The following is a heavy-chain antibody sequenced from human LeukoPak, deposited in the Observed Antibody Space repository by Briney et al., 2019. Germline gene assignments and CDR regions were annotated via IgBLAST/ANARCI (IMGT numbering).Heavy chain of an antibody. CDR3: AKGGKWDVTPFDY. CDR1: GFTFSSYA. Sequence: GGSLRLSCAASGFTFSSYAMSWVRQAPGKGLEWVSTIRGGGGSTYYADSVKGRFTISRDNSKNTLYLQVNSLRAEDTAVYYCAKGGKWDVTPFDYWGQGTLVTVSS. J-gene: IGHJ4*02. D-gene: IGHD1-26*01. CDR2: IRGGGGST. V-gene: IGHV3-23*01.